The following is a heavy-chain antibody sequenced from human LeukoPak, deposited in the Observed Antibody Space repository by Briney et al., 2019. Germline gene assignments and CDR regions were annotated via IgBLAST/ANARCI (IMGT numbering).Heavy chain of an antibody. Sequence: QTGGSLRLSCAASGFTFSTYWMTWVRQAPGKGLEWVANIKQDGSEKYFVDSVKGRFTISRDNTKNSLYLQMNSLRAEDTAVYYCAVVDYYYYYMDVWGKGTTVTISS. CDR3: AVVDYYYYYMDV. CDR1: GFTFSTYW. J-gene: IGHJ6*03. V-gene: IGHV3-7*03. CDR2: IKQDGSEK. D-gene: IGHD2-2*01.